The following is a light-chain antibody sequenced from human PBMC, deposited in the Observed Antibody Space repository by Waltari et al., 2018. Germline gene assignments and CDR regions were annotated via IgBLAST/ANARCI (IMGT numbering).Light chain of an antibody. V-gene: IGKV3-20*01. Sequence: VLTQSPGTLSLSPGERATLSCRASQRLTKNYLAWYQQKPGQAPRLLIYGASSSAAGIPDRFSGSGSGTDFTLTISRLEPEDFAVYYCQQYGSSIMYTFGQGTKLEIK. CDR1: QRLTKNY. J-gene: IGKJ2*01. CDR3: QQYGSSIMYT. CDR2: GAS.